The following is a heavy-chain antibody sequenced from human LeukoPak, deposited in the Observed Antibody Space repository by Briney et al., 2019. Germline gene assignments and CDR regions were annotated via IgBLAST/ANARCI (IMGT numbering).Heavy chain of an antibody. J-gene: IGHJ4*02. CDR3: ARKYSGYDSPFDY. Sequence: PGGSLRLSCAASGFTFSSYWMSWVRQAPGKGLEWVANIKQGGSEKYYVDSVKGRFTISRNNAKNSLYLQMNSLRAEDTAVYYCARKYSGYDSPFDYWGQGTLVTVSS. CDR2: IKQGGSEK. V-gene: IGHV3-7*01. CDR1: GFTFSSYW. D-gene: IGHD5-12*01.